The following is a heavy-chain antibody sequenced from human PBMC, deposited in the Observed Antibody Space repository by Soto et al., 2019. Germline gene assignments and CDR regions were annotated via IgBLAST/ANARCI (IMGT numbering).Heavy chain of an antibody. J-gene: IGHJ4*02. CDR1: GGSFSGHY. CDR2: TTHTGAS. CDR3: ARSGIQLWPDS. Sequence: PSETLSLTCAVYGGSFSGHYWSWFRQPPGKELEWIGETTHTGASNHNPSLKSRVTISVDTSKMQFSLKLRSVTAADTAVYYCARSGIQLWPDSWGQGTLVNVSS. D-gene: IGHD5-18*01. V-gene: IGHV4-34*01.